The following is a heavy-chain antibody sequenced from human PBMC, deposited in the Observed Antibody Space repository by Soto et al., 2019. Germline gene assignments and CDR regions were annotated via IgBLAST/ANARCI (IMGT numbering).Heavy chain of an antibody. V-gene: IGHV3-30*03. J-gene: IGHJ3*01. CDR3: TREWSAVTGTPFDL. Sequence: QLQLVESGGGVVQPEKSLRLSCEASGFTFSAFGMHWVRQAPGKGLEWVAGFSYDGHIKYYANPVKGRFSISSDKSRNALYLSMDSLRAEDTAMYYCTREWSAVTGTPFDLWGQGTMVIVSS. CDR1: GFTFSAFG. CDR2: FSYDGHIK. D-gene: IGHD6-19*01.